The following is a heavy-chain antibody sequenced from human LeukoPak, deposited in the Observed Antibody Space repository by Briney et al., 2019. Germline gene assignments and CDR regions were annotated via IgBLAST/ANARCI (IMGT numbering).Heavy chain of an antibody. CDR1: GFTFSNYA. CDR2: ISYDGNDK. V-gene: IGHV3-30-3*01. D-gene: IGHD5-18*01. CDR3: ARDRDTAMGL. J-gene: IGHJ4*02. Sequence: GGSLRLSCAASGFTFSNYAMHWVRLAPGKGLEWVAIISYDGNDKYYTDSVKGRFTISRDKSKNTLYLQMNSLRAEDTAVYYCARDRDTAMGLWGQGTLVTVSS.